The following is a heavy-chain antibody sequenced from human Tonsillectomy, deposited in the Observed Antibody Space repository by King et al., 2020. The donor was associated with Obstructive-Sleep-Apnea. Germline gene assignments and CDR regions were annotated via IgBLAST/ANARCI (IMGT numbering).Heavy chain of an antibody. J-gene: IGHJ4*02. Sequence: VQLVESGGTLVKPGGSLRLSCAASGFIFSDFYMHWIRQAPGKGLEGISFISSSGSHTKYADSLKGRLTISRDNAKNSVSLQIESLTDEDTGVYYCARGGGWNYNLVDFWGQGTLVTVSS. CDR1: GFIFSDFY. CDR2: ISSSGSHT. CDR3: ARGGGWNYNLVDF. D-gene: IGHD1-7*01. V-gene: IGHV3-11*06.